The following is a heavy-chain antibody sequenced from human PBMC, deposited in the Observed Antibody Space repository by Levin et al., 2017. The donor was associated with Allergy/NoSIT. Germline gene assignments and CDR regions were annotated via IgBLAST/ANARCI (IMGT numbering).Heavy chain of an antibody. J-gene: IGHJ4*02. V-gene: IGHV3-15*01. CDR3: TREPHFDY. Sequence: LSLTCAASGFTFINVWMSWVRQAPGKGLAWVGRVKSQAAGGTADYAAPVKGRFSISRDDSENTLYLQMNSLRPEDTAVYYCTREPHFDYWGQGTLVTVSS. CDR1: GFTFINVW. CDR2: VKSQAAGGTA.